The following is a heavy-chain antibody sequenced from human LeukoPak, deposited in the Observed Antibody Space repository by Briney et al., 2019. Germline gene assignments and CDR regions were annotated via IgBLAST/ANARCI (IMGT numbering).Heavy chain of an antibody. Sequence: GESLKISCAASGFTFSSYGMHWVRQAPGKGLEWVAVIWYDGSNKYYADSVKGRFTISRDNSKNTLYLQMNSLRAEDTAVYYCARSNYDSSGYDYWGQGTLVTVSS. J-gene: IGHJ4*02. CDR1: GFTFSSYG. CDR3: ARSNYDSSGYDY. V-gene: IGHV3-33*01. D-gene: IGHD3-22*01. CDR2: IWYDGSNK.